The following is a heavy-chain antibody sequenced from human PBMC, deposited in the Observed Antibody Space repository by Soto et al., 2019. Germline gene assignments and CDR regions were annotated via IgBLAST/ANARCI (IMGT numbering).Heavy chain of an antibody. J-gene: IGHJ4*02. V-gene: IGHV3-33*01. D-gene: IGHD3-10*01. CDR1: GFTFSSYG. Sequence: QVQLVESGGGVVQPGRSLRLSCAASGFTFSSYGMHWVRQAPGKGLEWVAVIWYDGSNKYYADSVKGRFTISRDNSKNTLYLQMNSPRAEDTAVYYCATGPRITMVRGVRDYWGQGTLVTVSS. CDR2: IWYDGSNK. CDR3: ATGPRITMVRGVRDY.